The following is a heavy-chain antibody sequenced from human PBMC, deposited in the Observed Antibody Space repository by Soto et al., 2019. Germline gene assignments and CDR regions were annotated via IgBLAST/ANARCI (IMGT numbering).Heavy chain of an antibody. D-gene: IGHD3-10*01. V-gene: IGHV4-31*02. CDR1: GDSISRNGFF. J-gene: IGHJ6*02. CDR2: IYNSRSS. CDR3: ARGTMLRGPGYYYAMDV. Sequence: QVRLQESGPGLVKPSETLSLSCLVSGDSISRNGFFWTWIRQHPGKGLEWIGYIYNSRSSYYNPSLKSRVIISVDTSKNHFSLNLTAVTAADTAVYYCARGTMLRGPGYYYAMDVWGQGTTVTVSS.